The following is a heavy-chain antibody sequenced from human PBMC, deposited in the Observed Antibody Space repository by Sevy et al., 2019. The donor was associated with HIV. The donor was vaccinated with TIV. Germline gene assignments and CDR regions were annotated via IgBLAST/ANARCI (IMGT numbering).Heavy chain of an antibody. D-gene: IGHD3-10*01. CDR3: ARNLDYYASGPPDS. J-gene: IGHJ4*02. CDR1: GFTFSYYN. CDR2: ISSGSSYI. V-gene: IGHV3-21*01. Sequence: GGSLRLSCAASGFTFSYYNMNWVRQAPGKGLEWVSSISSGSSYIFYVDSVKGRFTISRDNAKDSLFLKMNSLRAEDTAVYYCARNLDYYASGPPDSWGRGTLVTVSS.